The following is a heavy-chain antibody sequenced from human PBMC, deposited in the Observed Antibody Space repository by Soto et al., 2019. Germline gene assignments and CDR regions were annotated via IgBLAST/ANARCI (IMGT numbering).Heavy chain of an antibody. J-gene: IGHJ4*01. Sequence: QVQLQESGPGLVKPSGTLSLTCAVSGGSISSSNWWSWVRQPPGKGLEWIGGIYHSGSTNDNPSLNSGVTISVDKSKNQFSLNGCSVASADTAVYYCARAGQVVGGPPDNYFDYWGHGTLVTVSS. CDR1: GGSISSSNW. CDR3: ARAGQVVGGPPDNYFDY. CDR2: IYHSGST. D-gene: IGHD1-26*01. V-gene: IGHV4-4*02.